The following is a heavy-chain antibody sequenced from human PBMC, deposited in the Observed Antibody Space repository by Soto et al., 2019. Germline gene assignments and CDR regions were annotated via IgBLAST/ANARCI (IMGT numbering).Heavy chain of an antibody. V-gene: IGHV3-23*01. CDR1: GFTFNNYA. J-gene: IGHJ6*02. CDR3: AKDALGDYFYYGMDV. Sequence: PGXSLRLSCAVSGFTFNNYAMNWVRQAPGKGLEWVSSISDSGGRTYYADSVKGRFTISRDNSKNTLYLQMNSLRAEDTAIYYCAKDALGDYFYYGMDVWGQGTTVTVSS. CDR2: ISDSGGRT.